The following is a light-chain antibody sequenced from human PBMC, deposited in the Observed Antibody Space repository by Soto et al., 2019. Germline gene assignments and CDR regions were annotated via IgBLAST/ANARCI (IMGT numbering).Light chain of an antibody. Sequence: EIVLTQSPATLSLSPGERAALSCRASQSVSSYLAWYQQKPGQAPRLLIYDASKRAKGIPARFSGSGSGTDFTPPVNSRDPEVFEIFFCQRGTNCPSTFGGGTKVEI. CDR3: QRGTNCPST. J-gene: IGKJ4*01. V-gene: IGKV3-11*01. CDR2: DAS. CDR1: QSVSSY.